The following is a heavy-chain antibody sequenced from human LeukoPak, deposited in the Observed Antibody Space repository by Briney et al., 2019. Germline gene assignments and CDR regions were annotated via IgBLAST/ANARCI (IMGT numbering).Heavy chain of an antibody. Sequence: GGSLRLSCAASGFSLSDHYMDWVRQAPGKGLEWVSVIYSGGSTYYADSVKGRFTISRDNSKNTLYLQMNSLRAEDTAVYYCARIRGYSYGSDYWGQGTLVTVSS. CDR3: ARIRGYSYGSDY. CDR2: IYSGGST. J-gene: IGHJ4*02. V-gene: IGHV3-53*01. CDR1: GFSLSDHY. D-gene: IGHD5-18*01.